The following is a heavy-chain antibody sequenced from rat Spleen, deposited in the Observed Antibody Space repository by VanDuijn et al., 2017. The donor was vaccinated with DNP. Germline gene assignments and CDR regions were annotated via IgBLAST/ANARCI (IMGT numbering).Heavy chain of an antibody. D-gene: IGHD1-8*01. V-gene: IGHV3-1*01. Sequence: EVQLQESGSGLVKPSQSLSLTCSVTGYSITSNFWGWIRKFPGNKMEWIGYINYSGSTNYNPSLKSRISITRDTSKNQFFLQLNSVTTEDTATYYCARGVYGSYDYWYFDFWGPGTMVTVSS. J-gene: IGHJ1*01. CDR2: INYSGST. CDR1: GYSITSNF. CDR3: ARGVYGSYDYWYFDF.